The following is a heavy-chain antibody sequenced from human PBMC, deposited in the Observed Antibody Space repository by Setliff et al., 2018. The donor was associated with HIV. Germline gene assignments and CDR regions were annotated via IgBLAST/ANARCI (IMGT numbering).Heavy chain of an antibody. D-gene: IGHD3-3*01. CDR2: IYYSGST. V-gene: IGHV4-30-4*08. Sequence: SETLSLTCTVSGGSISSGDYYWSWIRQPPGKGLEWIGYIYYSGSTYYNPSLKSRVTISVDTSKNQFSLKLSSVTAADTAEYYCAREGRGDFNWFDPWGQGTLVTVSS. CDR3: AREGRGDFNWFDP. CDR1: GGSISSGDYY. J-gene: IGHJ5*02.